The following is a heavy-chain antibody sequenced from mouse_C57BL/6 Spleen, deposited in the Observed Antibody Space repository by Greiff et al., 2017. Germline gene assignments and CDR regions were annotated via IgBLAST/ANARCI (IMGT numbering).Heavy chain of an antibody. J-gene: IGHJ4*01. CDR3: ARCFYYGYDGYAMDY. V-gene: IGHV5-17*01. Sequence: EVQLVESGGGLVKPGGSLKLSCAASGFTFSDYGMHWVRQAPEKGLEWVAYISCGSSTIYYADTVKGRFTISRDNAKNNLFLQMTSLRSEDTAMYYCARCFYYGYDGYAMDYWGQGTSVTVSS. D-gene: IGHD2-2*01. CDR2: ISCGSSTI. CDR1: GFTFSDYG.